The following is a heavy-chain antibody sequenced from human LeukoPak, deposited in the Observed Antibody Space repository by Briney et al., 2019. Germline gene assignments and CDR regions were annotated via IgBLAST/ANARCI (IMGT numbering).Heavy chain of an antibody. CDR1: GGTFSSYA. D-gene: IGHD2-2*02. V-gene: IGHV1-69*05. Sequence: SVKVSCKASGGTFSSYAISWVRQAPGQGLEWMGGIIPIFGTANYAQKFQGRVTITTDESMSTAYMELSSLRSEDTAVYYCARVRGNHIVVVPAAIGGWFDPWGQGTLVTVSS. J-gene: IGHJ5*02. CDR3: ARVRGNHIVVVPAAIGGWFDP. CDR2: IIPIFGTA.